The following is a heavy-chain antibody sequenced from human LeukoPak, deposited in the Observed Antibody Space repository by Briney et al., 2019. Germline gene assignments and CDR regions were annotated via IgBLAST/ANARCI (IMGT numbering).Heavy chain of an antibody. V-gene: IGHV1-46*01. CDR1: GYTFTSYY. Sequence: ASVKVSCKASGYTFTSYYMHWVRQAPGQGLEWVGIINPSGGSTSYAQKFQGRVTMTRDTSTSTVYMELSSLRSEDTAVYYCAREKLDSSGYYYVREGFDYWGQGTLVTVSS. J-gene: IGHJ4*02. D-gene: IGHD3-22*01. CDR2: INPSGGST. CDR3: AREKLDSSGYYYVREGFDY.